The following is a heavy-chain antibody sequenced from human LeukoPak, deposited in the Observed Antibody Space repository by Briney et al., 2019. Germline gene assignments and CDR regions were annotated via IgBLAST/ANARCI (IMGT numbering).Heavy chain of an antibody. J-gene: IGHJ4*02. D-gene: IGHD2-2*01. Sequence: GGSLRLSCAASGFTFSSYWMSWVRQAPGKGLEWVANIKQDGSEKYYVDSVKGRFTISRDNAKNSLYLQMTSLRAEDTAVYYCARDLSRSYARYFDYWGQGTLVTVSS. CDR1: GFTFSSYW. V-gene: IGHV3-7*01. CDR2: IKQDGSEK. CDR3: ARDLSRSYARYFDY.